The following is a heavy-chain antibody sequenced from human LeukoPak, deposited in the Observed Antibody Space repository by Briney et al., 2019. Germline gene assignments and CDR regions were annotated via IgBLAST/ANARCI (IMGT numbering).Heavy chain of an antibody. CDR2: ISGSGGTT. V-gene: IGHV3-23*01. D-gene: IGHD6-13*01. CDR1: GFTFSNYA. J-gene: IGHJ5*02. CDR3: AKDYLLQQLILEGWFDP. Sequence: GGSLRLSCAASGFTFSNYAMSWVGQAPGKGLEWVSAISGSGGTTYYADSVMGRFTISRDNSKNTLYLQMNSLRAEDTAVYYCAKDYLLQQLILEGWFDPWGQGTLVTVSS.